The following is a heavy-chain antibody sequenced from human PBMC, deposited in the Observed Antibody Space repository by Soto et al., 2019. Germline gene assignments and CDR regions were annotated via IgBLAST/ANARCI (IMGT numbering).Heavy chain of an antibody. Sequence: QVQLVQSGAEVKKPGASVKVSCKASGYTFTSYAMLWVRQARGQRLEWMGWINAGNGNTKYSQQFQGRVTITRDTSASTAYMELSSLRSEDTAVYYCARGPGGPDGPGDYWGQGTLVTVSS. CDR1: GYTFTSYA. CDR2: INAGNGNT. D-gene: IGHD2-15*01. V-gene: IGHV1-3*01. CDR3: ARGPGGPDGPGDY. J-gene: IGHJ4*02.